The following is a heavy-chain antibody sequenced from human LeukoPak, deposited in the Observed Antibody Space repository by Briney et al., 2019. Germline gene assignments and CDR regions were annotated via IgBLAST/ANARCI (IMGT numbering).Heavy chain of an antibody. J-gene: IGHJ3*02. Sequence: PGGSLRLSCAASGFTFSSYAMHWVRQAPGKGLEWVAVISYDGSNKYYADSVKGRFTISRDNSKNTLYLQMNSLRAEDTAVYYCARVAITGTYAGEIAFDIWGQGTMVTVSS. CDR3: ARVAITGTYAGEIAFDI. CDR2: ISYDGSNK. CDR1: GFTFSSYA. V-gene: IGHV3-30-3*01. D-gene: IGHD1/OR15-1a*01.